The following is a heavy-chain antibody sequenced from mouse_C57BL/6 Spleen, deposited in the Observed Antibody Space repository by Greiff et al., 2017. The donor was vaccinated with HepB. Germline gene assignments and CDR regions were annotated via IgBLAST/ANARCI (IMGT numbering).Heavy chain of an antibody. CDR2: IDPSDSYT. CDR1: GYTFTSYW. V-gene: IGHV1-69*01. D-gene: IGHD2-14*01. CDR3: ARWSTRVPYFDD. J-gene: IGHJ2*01. Sequence: QVQLQQPGAELVMPGASVKLSCKASGYTFTSYWMHWVKQRPGQGLEWIGEIDPSDSYTNYNQKFKGKSTLTVDKSSSTAYMQLSSLTSEDSAVYYCARWSTRVPYFDDWGQGTTLTVSS.